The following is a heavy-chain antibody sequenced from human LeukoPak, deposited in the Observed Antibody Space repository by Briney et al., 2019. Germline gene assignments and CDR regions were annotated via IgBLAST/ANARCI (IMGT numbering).Heavy chain of an antibody. V-gene: IGHV3-30*04. Sequence: GRSLRLSCVASGFTFSSIAMHWVRQAPGKGLEWVAFISYDGSNKYHADSVKGRFTISRDNSKNTLYLQMDSLRAEDTAVYYCARRRGEVSNWSEVAFDIWGEGTMVTVSS. D-gene: IGHD6-13*01. CDR2: ISYDGSNK. CDR1: GFTFSSIA. CDR3: ARRRGEVSNWSEVAFDI. J-gene: IGHJ3*02.